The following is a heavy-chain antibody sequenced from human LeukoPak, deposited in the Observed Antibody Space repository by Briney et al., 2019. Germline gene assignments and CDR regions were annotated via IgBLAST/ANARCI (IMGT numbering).Heavy chain of an antibody. CDR2: IYPTGST. D-gene: IGHD3-22*01. CDR3: ARDRYYYDSSSYYSAFDT. CDR1: GYPISSGYY. V-gene: IGHV4-38-2*02. Sequence: SETLSLTCAVSGYPISSGYYWGWIRQPPGKGLAWIGNIYPTGSTYYNPSLKSRVTISVDTSKNQFSLKLRSVTAADTAVYYCARDRYYYDSSSYYSAFDTWGQGTMATVSS. J-gene: IGHJ3*02.